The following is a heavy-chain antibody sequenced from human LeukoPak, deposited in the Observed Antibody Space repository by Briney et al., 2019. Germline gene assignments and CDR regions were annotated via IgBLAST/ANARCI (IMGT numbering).Heavy chain of an antibody. J-gene: IGHJ5*02. Sequence: SETLSLTCTVSGGSISSHFWSWIRQPPGKGLEWIAYVHYTGSTNYNPSLKSRVTISVDTSKNQFSLKLSSVTAADTAVYYCARGPKGYSYGYAYRPFDPWGQGTLVTVSS. CDR1: GGSISSHF. CDR2: VHYTGST. CDR3: ARGPKGYSYGYAYRPFDP. V-gene: IGHV4-59*11. D-gene: IGHD5-18*01.